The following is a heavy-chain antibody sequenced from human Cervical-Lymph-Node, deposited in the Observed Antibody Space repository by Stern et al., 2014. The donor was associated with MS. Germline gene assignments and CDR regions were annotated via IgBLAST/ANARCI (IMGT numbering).Heavy chain of an antibody. V-gene: IGHV4-30-2*01. J-gene: IGHJ3*02. CDR2: IYHRGST. CDR1: GGSISSGGYS. CDR3: ARSSTVTPNAFDI. Sequence: QLQLQESGSGLVKPSQTLSLTCAVSGGSISSGGYSWSWIRQPPGKGLEWIGYIYHRGSTFHHRSLKIRVTISVDRSKNQFSLKLNSVTAADTAVYYCARSSTVTPNAFDIWGQGTMVTVSS. D-gene: IGHD4-17*01.